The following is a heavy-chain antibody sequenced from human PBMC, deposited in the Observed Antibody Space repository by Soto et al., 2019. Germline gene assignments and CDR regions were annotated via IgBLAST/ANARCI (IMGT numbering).Heavy chain of an antibody. V-gene: IGHV4-61*01. J-gene: IGHJ5*02. CDR1: GGSVSSGSYY. CDR3: ARGRLRLGELSLRPT. Sequence: PSETLSLTCTVSGGSVSSGSYYWSWIRQPPGKGLEWIGYIYYSGSTNYNPSLKSRVTISVDTSKNQFSLKLSSVTAADTAVYYCARGRLRLGELSLRPTWGQGTLVTVSS. CDR2: IYYSGST. D-gene: IGHD3-16*02.